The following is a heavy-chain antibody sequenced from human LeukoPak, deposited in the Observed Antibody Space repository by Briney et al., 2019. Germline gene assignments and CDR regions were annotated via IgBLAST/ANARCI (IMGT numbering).Heavy chain of an antibody. V-gene: IGHV1-46*01. CDR2: INPSGGST. D-gene: IGHD3-10*01. Sequence: ASVKVSCKASGYTFTSYYMHWVRQAPGQGLEWMGIINPSGGSTSYAQKFQSRVTKTRDMSTSTVYMELSSLRSEDTAVYYCARNIWFGESADAFDIWGQGTMVTVSS. CDR3: ARNIWFGESADAFDI. CDR1: GYTFTSYY. J-gene: IGHJ3*02.